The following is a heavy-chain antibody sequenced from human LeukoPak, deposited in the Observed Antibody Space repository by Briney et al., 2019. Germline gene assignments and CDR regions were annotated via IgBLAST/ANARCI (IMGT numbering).Heavy chain of an antibody. CDR2: ISYDGSNK. V-gene: IGHV3-30*03. J-gene: IGHJ6*03. CDR3: ARAPTHDYDYYYMDV. Sequence: PGGSLRLSCAASGFTVSDAWMNWVRQAPGKGLEWVAVISYDGSNKYYADSVKGRFTISRDNSKNTLYLRMNSLRAEDTAVYYCARAPTHDYDYYYMDVWGKGTTVSVSS. CDR1: GFTVSDAW.